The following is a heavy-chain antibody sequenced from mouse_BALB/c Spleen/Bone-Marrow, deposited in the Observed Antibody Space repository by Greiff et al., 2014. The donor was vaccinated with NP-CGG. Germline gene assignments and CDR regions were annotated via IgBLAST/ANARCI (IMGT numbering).Heavy chain of an antibody. D-gene: IGHD1-2*01. J-gene: IGHJ4*01. CDR1: GYTFTSYW. V-gene: IGHV1-87*01. CDR3: ARSRTTATAMDY. CDR2: IYPGDGDT. Sequence: QVQLQQPGAELARPGASVKLSCKASGYTFTSYWMQWVKQRPGQGLEWIGAIYPGDGDTRYTQKFKGKATLTADKSSSTAYMQLSSLASEDSAVYYRARSRTTATAMDYWGQGTSVTVSS.